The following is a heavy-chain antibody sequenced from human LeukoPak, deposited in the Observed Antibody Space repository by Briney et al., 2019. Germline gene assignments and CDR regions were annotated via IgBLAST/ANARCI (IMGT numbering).Heavy chain of an antibody. D-gene: IGHD5-12*01. CDR3: TTARLYYYYGMDV. V-gene: IGHV3-15*01. Sequence: GGSLRLSCAASGFTFSNCWMSWVRQAPGKGLGWVGRIKSKTDGGTTDYAAPVKGRFTISRDDSKNTLYLQMNSLKTEDTAVYYCTTARLYYYYGMDVWGKGTTVTVSS. CDR1: GFTFSNCW. CDR2: IKSKTDGGTT. J-gene: IGHJ6*01.